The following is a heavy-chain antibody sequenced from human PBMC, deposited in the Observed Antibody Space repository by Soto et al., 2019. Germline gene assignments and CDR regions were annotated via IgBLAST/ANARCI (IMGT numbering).Heavy chain of an antibody. Sequence: EVQLVESGGNLVQPGGSLRLSCAASGFTFSDHYMDWVRQAPGKGLEWVARTRNKANSYTTEYAASVKGRFTISRDESKTSLHLQMNSLKTEDTAIYYCTRGQDRGPVDYWGQGTLVTVSS. V-gene: IGHV3-72*01. D-gene: IGHD1-26*01. CDR3: TRGQDRGPVDY. CDR2: TRNKANSYTT. J-gene: IGHJ4*02. CDR1: GFTFSDHY.